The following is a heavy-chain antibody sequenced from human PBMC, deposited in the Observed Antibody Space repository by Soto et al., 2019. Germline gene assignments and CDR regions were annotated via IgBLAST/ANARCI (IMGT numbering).Heavy chain of an antibody. D-gene: IGHD3-10*01. CDR1: GCPFRSGGYS. J-gene: IGHJ4*02. CDR3: ARVCGASCDFDY. Sequence: TLSPTCAVSGCPFRSGGYSRSWIRQPPGKGLGWIGYIYHSGSTYYNPSLKSRVTIAVDRSKNQFSLKLSSVTAAATAVYYCARVCGASCDFDYWGQGTQVTVSS. CDR2: IYHSGST. V-gene: IGHV4-30-2*01.